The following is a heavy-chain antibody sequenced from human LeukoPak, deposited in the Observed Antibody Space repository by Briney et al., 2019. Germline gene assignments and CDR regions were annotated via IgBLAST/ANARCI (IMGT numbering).Heavy chain of an antibody. CDR1: GVSITTGSYY. CDR2: IYYSGRT. Sequence: PSETLSLTCNVSGVSITTGSYYWTWIRQHPGKGLEWIGFIYYSGRTDYSPSLKNRAAISLDTSKNQFSLKLNSVTAADTAVYYCARRRRDGYNFYFDFWGQGSLVAVSS. D-gene: IGHD5-24*01. J-gene: IGHJ4*02. V-gene: IGHV4-31*03. CDR3: ARRRRDGYNFYFDF.